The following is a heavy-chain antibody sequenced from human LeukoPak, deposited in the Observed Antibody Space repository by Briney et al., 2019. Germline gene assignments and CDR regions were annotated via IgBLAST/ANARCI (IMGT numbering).Heavy chain of an antibody. CDR3: ARMYSSSSRRGFDP. J-gene: IGHJ5*02. D-gene: IGHD6-6*01. CDR2: IYYSGST. V-gene: IGHV4-59*08. CDR1: GGSISSYY. Sequence: PSETLSLTCTVSGGSISSYYWSWIQQPPGKGLEWTGYIYYSGSTNYNPSLKSRVTISVDTSKNQFSLKLSSVTAADTAVYYCARMYSSSSRRGFDPWGQGTLVTVSS.